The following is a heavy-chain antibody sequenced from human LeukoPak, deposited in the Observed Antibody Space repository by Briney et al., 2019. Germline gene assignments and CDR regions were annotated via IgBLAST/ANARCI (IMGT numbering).Heavy chain of an antibody. CDR2: ISSSGSTI. V-gene: IGHV3-48*03. CDR3: ARVGWPSYSSKESAFDY. J-gene: IGHJ4*02. CDR1: GFTFSSYE. D-gene: IGHD3-16*01. Sequence: GALRLSCAASGFTFSSYEMNWVRQAPGKGLEWVSYISSSGSTIYYADSVKGRFTISRDNAKNSLYLQMNSLRAEDTAVYYCARVGWPSYSSKESAFDYWGQGTLVTVSS.